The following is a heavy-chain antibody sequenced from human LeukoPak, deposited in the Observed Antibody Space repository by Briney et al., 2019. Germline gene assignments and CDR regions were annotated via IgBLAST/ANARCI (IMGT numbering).Heavy chain of an antibody. CDR1: GGSFSGYY. J-gene: IGHJ4*02. Sequence: SETLSLTCAVYGGSFSGYYWSWIRQPPGKGLEWIGEINHSGSTNYNPSLKSRFTISRDNAKNSLYLQMNSLRAEDTAVYYCARDISGSYRGFDFWGQGTLVTVSS. CDR3: ARDISGSYRGFDF. V-gene: IGHV4-34*01. D-gene: IGHD1-26*01. CDR2: INHSGST.